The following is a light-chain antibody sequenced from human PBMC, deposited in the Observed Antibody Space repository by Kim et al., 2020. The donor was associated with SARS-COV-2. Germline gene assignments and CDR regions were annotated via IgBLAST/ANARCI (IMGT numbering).Light chain of an antibody. J-gene: IGKJ2*03. CDR2: DTS. CDR3: QQRTNWSYS. V-gene: IGKV3-11*01. CDR1: QSVGSA. Sequence: LCAGERATRSRRASQSVGSALAWYQQIPVQAPRLLIYDTSNRALDIPARFSGSGSGTDFTLTISSLEPEDFAVYYSQQRTNWSYSFGQGTKLEI.